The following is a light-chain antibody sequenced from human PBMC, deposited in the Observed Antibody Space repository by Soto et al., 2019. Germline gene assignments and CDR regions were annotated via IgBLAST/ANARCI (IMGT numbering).Light chain of an antibody. V-gene: IGKV1-27*01. CDR1: QGIINF. CDR2: AES. CDR3: QRYNNAPWT. Sequence: DIQMTQSPSSLSASVGARVTITCRASQGIINFLAWYQQKPGKVPKLLIYAESTLQSGVPSRFSGSGSGTDFTLTISSLQPEDVATYYCQRYNNAPWTFGQGTKVEI. J-gene: IGKJ1*01.